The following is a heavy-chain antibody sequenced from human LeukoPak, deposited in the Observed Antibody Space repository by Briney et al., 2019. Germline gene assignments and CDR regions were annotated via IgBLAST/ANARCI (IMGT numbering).Heavy chain of an antibody. D-gene: IGHD5-18*01. Sequence: GGSLRLSCAASGFTFSSYAMNWVRQAPGKGLEWVSSLSDGGHSSSYADSVKGRFTIYRDDSQNIPYLQMNNLSGDDTALYYCAFSPLGFNYGYAYWGQGTLVTVSS. CDR1: GFTFSSYA. V-gene: IGHV3-23*01. CDR3: AFSPLGFNYGYAY. J-gene: IGHJ4*02. CDR2: LSDGGHSS.